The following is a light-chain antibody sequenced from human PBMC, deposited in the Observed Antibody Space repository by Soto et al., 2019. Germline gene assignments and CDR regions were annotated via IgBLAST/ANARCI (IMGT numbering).Light chain of an antibody. Sequence: IVLTQSPATLSLSPGERAALSCRASQSVSTSLAWYQHKPGQAPRLIIYDASKRAPGIPARFSGSGSGTDFTLTISSLEPEDFAVYYCQVRDVWPTFGQGTKVDIK. V-gene: IGKV3-11*01. CDR2: DAS. CDR1: QSVSTS. J-gene: IGKJ1*01. CDR3: QVRDVWPT.